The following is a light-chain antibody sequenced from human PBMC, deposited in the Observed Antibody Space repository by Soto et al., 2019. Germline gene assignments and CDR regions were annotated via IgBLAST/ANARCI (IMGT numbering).Light chain of an antibody. CDR1: QSVISTY. J-gene: IGKJ5*01. V-gene: IGKV3-20*01. CDR3: QQYGSSPIT. CDR2: GAS. Sequence: EIVLTQSPGTLSLSPGKRATLSSRASQSVISTYLAWYQQKPGQAPRLLIYGASSRATGIPDRFSGSGSGTDFTLTISRLEPEDFAVYYCQQYGSSPITFGEGARLEIK.